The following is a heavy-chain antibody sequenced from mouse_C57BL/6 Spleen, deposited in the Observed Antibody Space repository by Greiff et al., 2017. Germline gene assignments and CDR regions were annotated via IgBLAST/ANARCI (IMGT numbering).Heavy chain of an antibody. J-gene: IGHJ4*01. D-gene: IGHD1-1*01. Sequence: QVQLQQSGAELVKPGASVKMSCKASGYTFTSYWITWVKQRPGQGLEWIGDIYPGSGSTNYNEKFKSKATLTVDTSSSTAYMQLSSLTSEDSAVYYCARLLYDGSGLYAMDYWGQGTSVTVSS. CDR2: IYPGSGST. CDR1: GYTFTSYW. CDR3: ARLLYDGSGLYAMDY. V-gene: IGHV1-55*01.